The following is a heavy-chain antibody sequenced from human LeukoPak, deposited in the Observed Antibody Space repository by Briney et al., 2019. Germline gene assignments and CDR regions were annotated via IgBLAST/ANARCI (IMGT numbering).Heavy chain of an antibody. CDR3: ARDVLSYGDSGVDY. CDR1: GFTFSSYT. CDR2: ISGSSTTI. J-gene: IGHJ4*02. V-gene: IGHV3-48*02. Sequence: GGSMRLSCAASGFTFSSYTMTWVRQAPGKGLEWVSYISGSSTTIYYADSVKGRFTISRDNAKNSLYLQMNSLRDEDTAVYYCARDVLSYGDSGVDYWGQGTLVTVSS. D-gene: IGHD2-2*01.